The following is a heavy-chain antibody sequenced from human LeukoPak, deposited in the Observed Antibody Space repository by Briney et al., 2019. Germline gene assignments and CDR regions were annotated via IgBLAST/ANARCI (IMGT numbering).Heavy chain of an antibody. V-gene: IGHV3-23*01. CDR2: ISGRDGST. CDR1: GFTFSTYA. J-gene: IGHJ3*02. Sequence: GGSLRLSCAGSGFTFSTYAMSWVRQAPGKGLEWVSGISGRDGSTYYADSVKGRFTISRDNSKNTLYLQMNSLRAEDTAAYYCAKDSALALRFLEWRLDFFDIWGQGTMVTVSS. CDR3: AKDSALALRFLEWRLDFFDI. D-gene: IGHD3-3*01.